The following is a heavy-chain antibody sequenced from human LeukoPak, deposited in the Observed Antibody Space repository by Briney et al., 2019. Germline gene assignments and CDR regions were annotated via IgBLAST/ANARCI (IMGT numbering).Heavy chain of an antibody. CDR2: IDPSDSYT. D-gene: IGHD3-10*01. V-gene: IGHV5-10-1*01. CDR3: ARWGITMVRGDDYNWFDP. CDR1: GYSFTSYW. Sequence: GESLKTSCKGSGYSFTSYWISWVRQMPGKGLEWMGRIDPSDSYTNYSPSFQGHVTISADKSISTAYLQWSSLKASDTAMYYCARWGITMVRGDDYNWFDPWGQGTLVTVSS. J-gene: IGHJ5*02.